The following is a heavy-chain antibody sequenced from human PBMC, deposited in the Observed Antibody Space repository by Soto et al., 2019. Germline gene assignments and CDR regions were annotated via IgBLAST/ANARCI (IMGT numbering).Heavy chain of an antibody. D-gene: IGHD3-9*01. V-gene: IGHV3-30*18. CDR1: GFTFSSYG. J-gene: IGHJ6*02. Sequence: QVQLVESGGGVVQPGRSLRLSCAASGFTFSSYGMHWVRQAPGKGLEWVAVISYDGSNKYYADSVKGRFTNSRDNSKNTLYLQMNSLRAEDTAVYYCAKDLKNYEMLTGYYTYYYYYGMDVWGQGTTVTVSS. CDR2: ISYDGSNK. CDR3: AKDLKNYEMLTGYYTYYYYYGMDV.